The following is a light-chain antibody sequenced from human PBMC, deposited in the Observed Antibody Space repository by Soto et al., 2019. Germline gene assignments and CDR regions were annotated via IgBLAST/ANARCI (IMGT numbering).Light chain of an antibody. Sequence: EIVLTQSPATLSLSPGERATLSCRASQTFSSHLAWYQQKPGQAPRLLIYDASKRATGIPARFSGRGSGTAFTLIISSLEPEDFAVYYCQQRSNWRPVITFGQGTRLEIK. CDR2: DAS. CDR3: QQRSNWRPVIT. V-gene: IGKV3-11*01. J-gene: IGKJ5*01. CDR1: QTFSSH.